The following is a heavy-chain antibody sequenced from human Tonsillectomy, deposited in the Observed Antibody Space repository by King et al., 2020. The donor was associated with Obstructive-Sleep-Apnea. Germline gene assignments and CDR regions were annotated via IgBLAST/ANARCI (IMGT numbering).Heavy chain of an antibody. CDR1: GGSISSYY. D-gene: IGHD4-23*01. J-gene: IGHJ2*01. CDR3: ARNYGGNYWYFDL. Sequence: VPLQESGPGLVKTSETLSLTCTVSGGSISSYYWSWIRQPPGKGLEWIGYIHYRGSTNYNPSLKSRVTISVDTSKNQFSLKLSSVTAADTAVYYCARNYGGNYWYFDLWGRGTLVTVSS. CDR2: IHYRGST. V-gene: IGHV4-59*01.